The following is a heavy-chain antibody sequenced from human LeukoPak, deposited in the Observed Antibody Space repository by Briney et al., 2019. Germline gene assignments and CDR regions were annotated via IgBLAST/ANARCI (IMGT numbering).Heavy chain of an antibody. V-gene: IGHV3-11*04. CDR1: GVIFSNYY. J-gene: IGHJ1*01. CDR3: ATVGRRWGLQH. CDR2: ISSIGTTT. D-gene: IGHD3-16*01. Sequence: PGGSLRLSCAASGVIFSNYYMSWIRQAPGKGLEWISYISSIGTTTDYADSVKGRFTISRDNAKNSLYLQMNSLRAEDTAVYYCATVGRRWGLQHWGQGILVTVSS.